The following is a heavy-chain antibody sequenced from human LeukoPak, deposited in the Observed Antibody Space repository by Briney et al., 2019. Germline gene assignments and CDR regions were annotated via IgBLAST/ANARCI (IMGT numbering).Heavy chain of an antibody. V-gene: IGHV4-39*01. J-gene: IGHJ4*02. Sequence: SETLSLTCTVSGGSISSSSYYWGWIRQPPGKGLEWIGSIYYSGSTYYNPSLKSRVTISVDTSKNQFSLKLSSVTAADTAVYYCARHSGSSWYPTEFYYFDYWGQGTLVTVSS. D-gene: IGHD6-13*01. CDR3: ARHSGSSWYPTEFYYFDY. CDR2: IYYSGST. CDR1: GGSISSSSYY.